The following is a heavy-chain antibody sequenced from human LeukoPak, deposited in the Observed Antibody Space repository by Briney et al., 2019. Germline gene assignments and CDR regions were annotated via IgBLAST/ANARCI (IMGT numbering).Heavy chain of an antibody. Sequence: GGSLRLSCAASGFTFSSYWMSWVRQAPGKGLEWVANIKQDGSEKYYVDSVKGRFTISRDNAKNSLYLQMNSLRVEDTAVYYCASSIFGVVNYYFDYWGQGTLVTVSS. V-gene: IGHV3-7*01. J-gene: IGHJ4*02. CDR1: GFTFSSYW. CDR2: IKQDGSEK. D-gene: IGHD3-3*01. CDR3: ASSIFGVVNYYFDY.